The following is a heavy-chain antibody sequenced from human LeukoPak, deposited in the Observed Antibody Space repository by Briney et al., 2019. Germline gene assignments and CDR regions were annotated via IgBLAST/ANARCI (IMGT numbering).Heavy chain of an antibody. D-gene: IGHD2-8*02. CDR3: ARELVGRGAFDM. V-gene: IGHV3-23*01. Sequence: GRSLRLSCAASGFTLSIDAMGWVRGAPGKGLEWVSDSGSHTYYADSVMSRFTIERDNSKNTLSLQMNSVRVEDTAVYYCARELVGRGAFDMWGQGTMVTVSS. J-gene: IGHJ3*02. CDR2: SGSHT. CDR1: GFTLSIDA.